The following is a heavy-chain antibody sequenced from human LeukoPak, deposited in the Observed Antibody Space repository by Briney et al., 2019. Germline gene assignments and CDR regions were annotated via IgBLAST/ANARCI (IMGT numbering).Heavy chain of an antibody. J-gene: IGHJ3*02. CDR2: IKQDGSEK. CDR3: ARVMADYGGKGNDAFDR. D-gene: IGHD4-23*01. CDR1: GFTFSSYA. V-gene: IGHV3-7*01. Sequence: GGSLRLSCAASGFTFSSYAMSWVRQAPGKGLEWVASIKQDGSEKYYVDSVKGRFTISRDNAKNSLYLQMNSLRAEDTALYHCARVMADYGGKGNDAFDRWGQGTMVTVSS.